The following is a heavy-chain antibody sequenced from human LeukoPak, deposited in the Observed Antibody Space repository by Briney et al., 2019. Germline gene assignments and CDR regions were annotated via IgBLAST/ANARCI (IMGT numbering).Heavy chain of an antibody. CDR1: GFIFSNYE. V-gene: IGHV3-74*01. Sequence: PGGSLRLSCAASGFIFSNYEMNWVRQAPGKGLVWVSRINVDGSVTSYADSVKGRFTISRDRARNTLDLQMNSLRPEDTAVYYCARDFVGDQDFWGQGTLVTVSS. CDR2: INVDGSVT. J-gene: IGHJ4*02. CDR3: ARDFVGDQDF. D-gene: IGHD2-21*01.